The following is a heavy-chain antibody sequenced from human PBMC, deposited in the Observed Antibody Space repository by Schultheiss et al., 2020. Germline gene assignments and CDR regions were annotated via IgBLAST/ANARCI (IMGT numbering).Heavy chain of an antibody. CDR1: GFTFDDYA. J-gene: IGHJ4*02. V-gene: IGHV3-23*01. CDR3: AKYMSSGWYRVPFDY. D-gene: IGHD6-19*01. Sequence: GESLKISCAASGFTFDDYAMHWVRQAPGKGLEWVSVISGSAGSTYYADSVKGRFTISRDNSKNTLYLQMNSLRAEDTAVYYCAKYMSSGWYRVPFDYWGQGTLVTVYS. CDR2: ISGSAGST.